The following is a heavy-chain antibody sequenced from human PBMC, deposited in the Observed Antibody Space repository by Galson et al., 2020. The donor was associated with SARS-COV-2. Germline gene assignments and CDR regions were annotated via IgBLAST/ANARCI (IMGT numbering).Heavy chain of an antibody. CDR2: ISRSGTNM. Sequence: TGGSLRLSCAASGFTFSGFEMNWVRQAPGKGLEWVSYISRSGTNMYYADSVKGRFTVSRDNAKNSLFLQMNSLRAEDTAVYYCARAAQNVVQPAAIDLWFGDGHFDNWGRGTLVTVSS. V-gene: IGHV3-48*03. CDR3: ARAAQNVVQPAAIDLWFGDGHFDN. J-gene: IGHJ4*02. CDR1: GFTFSGFE. D-gene: IGHD2-2*01.